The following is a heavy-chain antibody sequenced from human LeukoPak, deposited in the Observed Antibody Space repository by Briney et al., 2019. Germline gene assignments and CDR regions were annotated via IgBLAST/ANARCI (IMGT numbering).Heavy chain of an antibody. V-gene: IGHV3-7*01. Sequence: PGGSLRLSCAASGFTFSNYWMTWVRQAPGKGLEWVANIKPDGSEKYYVDSVKGRFTISRDNAKDSLYLQMNSLRAEDTAVYYCARDLVEASATPIAAADYWGQGTLVTVSS. CDR3: ARDLVEASATPIAAADY. J-gene: IGHJ4*02. D-gene: IGHD6-13*01. CDR1: GFTFSNYW. CDR2: IKPDGSEK.